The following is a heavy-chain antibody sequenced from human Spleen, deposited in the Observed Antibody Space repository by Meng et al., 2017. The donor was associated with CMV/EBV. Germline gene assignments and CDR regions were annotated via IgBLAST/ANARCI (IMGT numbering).Heavy chain of an antibody. J-gene: IGHJ6*02. CDR2: IYGGGRGT. CDR3: ARDPIFGVVIKNGMDV. CDR1: GFIVSTYA. D-gene: IGHD3-3*01. V-gene: IGHV3-23*03. Sequence: GGSLRLSCAASGFIVSTYAMSWVRQAPGKGLEWVSFIYGGGRGTYYTDSVKGRFTISRDDSKNTLYLQMNSLRAEDTAVYYCARDPIFGVVIKNGMDVWGQGTTVTVSS.